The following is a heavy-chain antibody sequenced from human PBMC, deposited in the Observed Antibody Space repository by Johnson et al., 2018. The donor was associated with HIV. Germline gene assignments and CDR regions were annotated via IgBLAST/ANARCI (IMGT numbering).Heavy chain of an antibody. Sequence: VQLVESGGGVVRPGGSLRLSCAASGFTFSSYAMHWVRQAPGKGLEWVAVISYDGSNKYYADSVKGRFTISRDNSKNTLYLQMNSLRAEDTAVYYCARELYCSSTSCYFSRPPDAFDIWGQGTMVTVSS. CDR1: GFTFSSYA. J-gene: IGHJ3*02. V-gene: IGHV3-30*04. CDR2: ISYDGSNK. D-gene: IGHD2-2*01. CDR3: ARELYCSSTSCYFSRPPDAFDI.